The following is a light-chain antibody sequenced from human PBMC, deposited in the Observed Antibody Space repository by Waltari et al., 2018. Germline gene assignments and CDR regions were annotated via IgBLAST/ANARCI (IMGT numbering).Light chain of an antibody. Sequence: IVLTQSPGTLSSSPGDRATLSCRASQSISRYLAWYQQKPGQAPRLLIYAASSRATGIPDRFSGSGSGTDFSLTISRLEPEDFAVYFCQNHERLPAVFGQGTKVEIK. CDR3: QNHERLPAV. J-gene: IGKJ1*01. CDR1: QSISRY. V-gene: IGKV3-20*01. CDR2: AAS.